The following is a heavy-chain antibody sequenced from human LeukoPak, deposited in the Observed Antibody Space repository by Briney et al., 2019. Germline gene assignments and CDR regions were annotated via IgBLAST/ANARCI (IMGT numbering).Heavy chain of an antibody. CDR1: GFTFSSYA. CDR3: AKSSGPGGYYYYGMDV. Sequence: QPGGSLRLSCAASGFTFSSYAMSWVRQAPGKGLEWVSAISGDGGITYYADSVRGRFTISRDNSKSTLYLQMNSLRAEDTAVYYCAKSSGPGGYYYYGMDVWGQGTTVTVSS. D-gene: IGHD3-22*01. J-gene: IGHJ6*02. CDR2: ISGDGGIT. V-gene: IGHV3-23*01.